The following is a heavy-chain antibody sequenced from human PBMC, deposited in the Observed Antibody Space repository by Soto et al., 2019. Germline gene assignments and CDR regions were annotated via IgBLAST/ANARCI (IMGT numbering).Heavy chain of an antibody. Sequence: QVQLQESGPGLVKPSGTLSLTCAVSGVSIGSHDWWTWVRQPPGKGLEWIGESHQSGNTNYNSSLXSRVTISLVKSKNHFSLQLSSVTVAGTAVYYCATRDTGRVYWGQGTLVTVSS. CDR2: SHQSGNT. V-gene: IGHV4-4*02. CDR3: ATRDTGRVY. J-gene: IGHJ4*02. CDR1: GVSIGSHDW. D-gene: IGHD5-18*01.